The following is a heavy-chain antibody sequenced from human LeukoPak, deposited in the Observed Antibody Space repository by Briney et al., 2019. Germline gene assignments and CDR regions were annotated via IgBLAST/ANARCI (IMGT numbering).Heavy chain of an antibody. CDR1: GFTVSSNY. D-gene: IGHD6-19*01. Sequence: GGSLRLSCAASGFTVSSNYMSWIRQAPGKGLEWVSYISSSGSTIYCADSVKGRFTISRDNAKNSLYLQMNSLRAEDTAVYYCARDLAVAGTAPWGQGTLVTVSS. CDR2: ISSSGSTI. CDR3: ARDLAVAGTAP. J-gene: IGHJ5*02. V-gene: IGHV3-11*04.